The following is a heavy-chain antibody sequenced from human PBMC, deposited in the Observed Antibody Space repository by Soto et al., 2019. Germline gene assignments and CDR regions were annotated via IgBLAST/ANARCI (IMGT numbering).Heavy chain of an antibody. CDR2: ISYDGSNK. V-gene: IGHV3-30-3*01. CDR1: GFTFSSYA. D-gene: IGHD2-2*01. J-gene: IGHJ5*02. Sequence: QVQLVESGGGVVQPGRSQRLSCAASGFTFSSYAMHWVRQAPGKGLEWVAVISYDGSNKYYADSVKGRFTISRDNSKNTLYLQMNSLRAEDTAVYYCARGRRYCSSTSCLFNWFDPWGQGTLVTVSS. CDR3: ARGRRYCSSTSCLFNWFDP.